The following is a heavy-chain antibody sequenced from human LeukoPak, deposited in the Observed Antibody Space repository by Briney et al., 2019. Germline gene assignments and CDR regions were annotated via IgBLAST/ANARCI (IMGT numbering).Heavy chain of an antibody. CDR3: AKVTVATDAFDI. D-gene: IGHD5-12*01. V-gene: IGHV3-9*01. J-gene: IGHJ3*02. CDR1: GFTFDDYA. Sequence: GRSLRLSCAASGFTFDDYAMPWVRQAPGKGLEWVSGISWNSGSIGYADSVKGRFTISRDNAKNSLYLQMNSLRAEDTALYYCAKVTVATDAFDIWGQGTMVTVSS. CDR2: ISWNSGSI.